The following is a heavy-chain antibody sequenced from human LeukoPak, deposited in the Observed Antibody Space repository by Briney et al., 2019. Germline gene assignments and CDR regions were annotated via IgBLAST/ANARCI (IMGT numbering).Heavy chain of an antibody. Sequence: PSETLSLTCTVSGGSISSYYWSWIRQPPGKGLEWIGYIYYSGSTNYNPSLKSRVTISVDTSKNQFSLRLSSVTAADTAVYYCARAVVDSSEDYFDYWGQGTLVTVSS. CDR3: ARAVVDSSEDYFDY. D-gene: IGHD3-22*01. CDR1: GGSISSYY. CDR2: IYYSGST. J-gene: IGHJ4*02. V-gene: IGHV4-59*01.